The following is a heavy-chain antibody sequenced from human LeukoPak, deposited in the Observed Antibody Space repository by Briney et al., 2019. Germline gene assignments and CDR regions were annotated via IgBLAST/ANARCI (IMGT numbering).Heavy chain of an antibody. J-gene: IGHJ6*03. V-gene: IGHV4-59*12. D-gene: IGHD6-13*01. CDR1: GGSISSYY. CDR3: ARGRPAAGIYYYYYMDV. Sequence: SETLSLTWTVSGGSISSYYWSWIRQPPGKGLEWIGYIYYSGSTNYNPSLKSRVTISVDTSKNQFSLKLSSVTAADTAVYYCARGRPAAGIYYYYYMDVWGKGTTVTVSS. CDR2: IYYSGST.